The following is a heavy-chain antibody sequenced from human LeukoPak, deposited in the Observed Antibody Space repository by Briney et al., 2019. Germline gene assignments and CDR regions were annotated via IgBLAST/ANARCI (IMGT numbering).Heavy chain of an antibody. CDR1: GYTFTGYY. CDR3: ARREYYDSSGYYALFDAFDI. J-gene: IGHJ3*02. CDR2: INPNSGGT. V-gene: IGHV1-2*02. Sequence: ASVKVSCKASGYTFTGYYMHWVRQAPGQGLEWMGWINPNSGGTNYAQKFQGRVTMTRDTSISTAYMELSSLRSEDTAVYYCARREYYDSSGYYALFDAFDIWGQGTMVTVSS. D-gene: IGHD3-22*01.